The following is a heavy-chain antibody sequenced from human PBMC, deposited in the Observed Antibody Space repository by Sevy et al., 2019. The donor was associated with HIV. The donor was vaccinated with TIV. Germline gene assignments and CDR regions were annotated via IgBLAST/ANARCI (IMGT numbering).Heavy chain of an antibody. CDR3: AGSYCSSTSCGFDY. D-gene: IGHD2-2*01. J-gene: IGHJ4*02. CDR1: GFTFSSYW. Sequence: GGSLRLSCAASGFTFSSYWMSWVRQAPGKGLEWVANIKQDGSEKYYVDSVKGRFTISRDNAKNSLYLQMNSLRAEATAVYYCAGSYCSSTSCGFDYWGQGTLVTVSS. V-gene: IGHV3-7*01. CDR2: IKQDGSEK.